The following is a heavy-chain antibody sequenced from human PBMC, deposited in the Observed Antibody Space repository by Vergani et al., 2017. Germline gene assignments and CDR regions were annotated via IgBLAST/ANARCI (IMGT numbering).Heavy chain of an antibody. CDR2: IYTSGST. D-gene: IGHD2-21*02. Sequence: QLQLQESGPGLVKPSETLSLTCTVSGGSISSSSYYWGWIRQPPGKGLEWIGSIYTSGSTNYNPSLKSRVTMSVDTSKNQFSLKLSSVTAADTAVYYCARVVYSSSSTIVVVTAILGAFDIWGQGTMVTVSS. CDR1: GGSISSSSYY. V-gene: IGHV4-39*07. CDR3: ARVVYSSSSTIVVVTAILGAFDI. J-gene: IGHJ3*02.